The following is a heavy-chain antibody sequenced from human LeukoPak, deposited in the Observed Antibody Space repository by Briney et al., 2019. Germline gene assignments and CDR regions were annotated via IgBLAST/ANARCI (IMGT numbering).Heavy chain of an antibody. CDR1: GYTFTGYY. V-gene: IGHV1-2*02. CDR3: ARESTVTTPDAFDI. Sequence: ASVKVSCKASGYTFTGYYMHWVRQAPGQGLEWMGWINPNSGGTNYAQKFQGRVTMTTDTSTSTAYMELRSLRSDDTAVYYCARESTVTTPDAFDIWGQGTMVTVSS. CDR2: INPNSGGT. J-gene: IGHJ3*02. D-gene: IGHD4-17*01.